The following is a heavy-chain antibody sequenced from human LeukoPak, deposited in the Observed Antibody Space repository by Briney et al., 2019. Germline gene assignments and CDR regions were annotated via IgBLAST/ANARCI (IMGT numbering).Heavy chain of an antibody. CDR2: IIPILGIA. CDR1: GGTFSSYA. J-gene: IGHJ5*02. D-gene: IGHD6-13*01. V-gene: IGHV1-69*04. Sequence: SVMVSCKASGGTFSSYAISWVRQAPGQGLEWMGRIIPILGIANYAQKFQGRVTITADKSTSTAYMELSSLRSEDTAVYYCASLDSSSWYSGDWFDPWGQGTLVTVSS. CDR3: ASLDSSSWYSGDWFDP.